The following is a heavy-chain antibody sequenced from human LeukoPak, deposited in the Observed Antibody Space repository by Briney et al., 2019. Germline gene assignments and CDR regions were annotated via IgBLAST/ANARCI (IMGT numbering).Heavy chain of an antibody. J-gene: IGHJ4*02. V-gene: IGHV5-51*01. Sequence: GESLKISCKGSGYSVTSYWISWVRQMPGKGLEWMGIIYPGDSDTRYSPSFQGQVTISADKSISTAYLQWSSLKASDPAMYYCASIAARRSPYYFDYWGQGTLVTVSS. D-gene: IGHD6-6*01. CDR2: IYPGDSDT. CDR3: ASIAARRSPYYFDY. CDR1: GYSVTSYW.